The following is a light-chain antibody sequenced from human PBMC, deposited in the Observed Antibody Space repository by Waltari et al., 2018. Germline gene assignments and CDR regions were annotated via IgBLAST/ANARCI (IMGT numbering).Light chain of an antibody. Sequence: DMVLTQSLGTLPLSLGETATLSCRASQSVSRALVWYQQKPGQAPRLLIYDASRRAPGIPDRFSGSGSGTDFSLTISRLEPEDFAVYYCQKYERLPATFGQGTKVEIK. J-gene: IGKJ1*01. V-gene: IGKV3-20*01. CDR3: QKYERLPAT. CDR1: QSVSRA. CDR2: DAS.